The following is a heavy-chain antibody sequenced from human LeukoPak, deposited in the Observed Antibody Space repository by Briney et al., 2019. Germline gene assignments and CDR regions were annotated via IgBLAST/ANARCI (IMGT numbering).Heavy chain of an antibody. CDR2: LWPDGSEV. CDR1: GFTFSNCY. D-gene: IGHD4-11*01. Sequence: GGSLSLSCAASGFTFSNCYMSWFRQAPGKGREGVATLWPDGSEVYYVDSVRGRFTISRDNAKNSLYLQMKSLTVEDTAVYYCARLLGHVTTYDYWGQGTLVTVSS. CDR3: ARLLGHVTTYDY. V-gene: IGHV3-7*01. J-gene: IGHJ4*02.